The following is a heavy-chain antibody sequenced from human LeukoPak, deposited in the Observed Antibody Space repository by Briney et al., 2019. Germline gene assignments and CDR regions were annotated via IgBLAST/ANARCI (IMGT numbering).Heavy chain of an antibody. CDR2: IYSGGST. V-gene: IGHV3-53*01. CDR3: VNYFDDY. Sequence: GGSLRLSCAASGFTVSSNYMSWVRQAPGKGLEWVSIIYSGGSTYYADSVKGRFTISRDNSKNTLYLQMNSLRAEDTAVYYCVNYFDDYWGQGTLVTVSS. D-gene: IGHD3-9*01. J-gene: IGHJ4*02. CDR1: GFTVSSNY.